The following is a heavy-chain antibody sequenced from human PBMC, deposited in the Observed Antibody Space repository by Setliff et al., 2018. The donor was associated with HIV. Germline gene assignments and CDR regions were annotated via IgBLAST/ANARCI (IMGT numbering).Heavy chain of an antibody. CDR3: AKDKGGYNWNYFDY. Sequence: GGSLRLSCAASGFTFSSYSMNWVRQAPGKGLEWVSFISGNSGAVTYADSVKGRFTISRDNARNSLYLQLNSLRAEDTAVYYCAKDKGGYNWNYFDYWGPGTQVTVSS. CDR2: ISGNSGAV. D-gene: IGHD1-20*01. V-gene: IGHV3-48*01. J-gene: IGHJ4*02. CDR1: GFTFSSYS.